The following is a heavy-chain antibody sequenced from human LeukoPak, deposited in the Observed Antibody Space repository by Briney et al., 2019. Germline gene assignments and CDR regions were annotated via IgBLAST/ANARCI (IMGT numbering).Heavy chain of an antibody. CDR2: IYYSGST. D-gene: IGHD2-2*01. V-gene: IGHV4-31*03. CDR3: ARSRRTVGFDY. CDR1: GGSISSGGYY. J-gene: IGHJ4*02. Sequence: SETLSLTCTVSGGSISSGGYYWSWIRQHPGKGLEWIGYIYYSGSTYYNPSLKSRVTISVDTSKNQFSLKLSSVTAADTAVYYCARSRRTVGFDYWGRGTLVTASS.